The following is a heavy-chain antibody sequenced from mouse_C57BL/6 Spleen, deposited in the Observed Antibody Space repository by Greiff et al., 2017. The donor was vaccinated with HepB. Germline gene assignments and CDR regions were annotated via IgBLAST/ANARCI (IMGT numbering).Heavy chain of an antibody. CDR3: AREYGSRGYFDY. CDR2: IYPGSGST. Sequence: VQLQQPGAELVKPGASVKMSCKASGYTFTSYWITWVKQRPGQGLEWIGDIYPGSGSTNYNEKFKSKATLTVDTSSSTAYMQLSSLTSEDSAVYYCAREYGSRGYFDYWGQGTTLTVSS. D-gene: IGHD1-1*01. CDR1: GYTFTSYW. V-gene: IGHV1-55*01. J-gene: IGHJ2*01.